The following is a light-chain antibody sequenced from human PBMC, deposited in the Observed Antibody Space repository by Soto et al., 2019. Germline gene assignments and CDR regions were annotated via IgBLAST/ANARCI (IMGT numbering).Light chain of an antibody. Sequence: IQMTQSPSSLSASVGERVTITCRASQLISSDLGWYQQKPGEVPRLVIHSASTLQSGVPSRFSGSVSGTDFTLTISSLQPEDSATYYCLQDYNYPQTFGQGTKVEIK. J-gene: IGKJ1*01. CDR2: SAS. CDR3: LQDYNYPQT. CDR1: QLISSD. V-gene: IGKV1-6*01.